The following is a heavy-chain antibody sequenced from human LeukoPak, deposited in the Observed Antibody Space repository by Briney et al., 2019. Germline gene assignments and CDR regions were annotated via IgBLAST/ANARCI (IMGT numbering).Heavy chain of an antibody. D-gene: IGHD3-10*01. CDR3: ARDIGSGSFDY. CDR1: GGSISSYY. Sequence: PSETLSLTCTVSGGSISSYYWSWIRQPPGKGPEWIGYIYYSGSTNYNPSLKSRVTISVDTSKNQFSLKLSSVTAADTAVYYCARDIGSGSFDYWGQGTLVTVSS. J-gene: IGHJ4*02. CDR2: IYYSGST. V-gene: IGHV4-59*01.